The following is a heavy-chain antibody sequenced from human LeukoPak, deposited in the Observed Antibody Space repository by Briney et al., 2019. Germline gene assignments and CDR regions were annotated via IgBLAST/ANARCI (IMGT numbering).Heavy chain of an antibody. D-gene: IGHD5-24*01. CDR2: IYPGDSDV. CDR3: ARLEVEMATVYFDY. CDR1: GYTFPNYW. Sequence: GESLKISCKGSGYTFPNYWIGWVRQMPGKGLEWMGIIYPGDSDVRYSPSFQGQVTISADKSISTAYLQWSSLKASDTAMYYCARLEVEMATVYFDYWGQGILVTVSS. V-gene: IGHV5-51*01. J-gene: IGHJ4*02.